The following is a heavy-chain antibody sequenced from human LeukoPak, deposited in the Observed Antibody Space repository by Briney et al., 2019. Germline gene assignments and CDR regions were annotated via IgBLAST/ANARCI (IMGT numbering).Heavy chain of an antibody. CDR1: GFTLRYFG. V-gene: IGHV3-53*01. D-gene: IGHD6-19*01. CDR2: IGNDGRT. J-gene: IGHJ4*02. CDR3: ARDDTSGGYYEFGY. Sequence: GGTLRPSCAASGFTLRYFGMSWVRQAPGKGLECVSVIGNDGRTYYANSVKGRFTISRDISQNMVYLQVNSLRDDDTAVYYCARDDTSGGYYEFGYWGQGALLIVSS.